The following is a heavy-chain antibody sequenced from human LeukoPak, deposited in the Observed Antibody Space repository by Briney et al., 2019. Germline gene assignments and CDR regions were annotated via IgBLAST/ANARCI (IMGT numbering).Heavy chain of an antibody. CDR2: INPSGGST. CDR1: RYTFTSYY. CDR3: ARDSGMVRGTVDY. Sequence: ASVKVSCKSSRYTFTSYYMYWVRQAPGQGLEWMGIINPSGGSTSYAQKFQGRVTMTRDTSTSTVCMELSSLRSEDTAVHYCARDSGMVRGTVDYWGQGTLVTVSS. J-gene: IGHJ4*02. V-gene: IGHV1-46*01. D-gene: IGHD3-10*01.